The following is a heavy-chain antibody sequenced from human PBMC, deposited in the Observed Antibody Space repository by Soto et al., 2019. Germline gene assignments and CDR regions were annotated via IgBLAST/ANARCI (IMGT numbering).Heavy chain of an antibody. CDR3: AREVTVASYSFDF. CDR2: IIPIFNSA. D-gene: IGHD5-12*01. Sequence: QVQLVQSGAEVKRPGSSVKVSCKASGGTFNNYALSWVRQAPGQGLEWMGGIIPIFNSANYAQKFQGRVTITADDSTSTAHMELRSLRPADTAVYYCAREVTVASYSFDFWGQGTLVTVSS. J-gene: IGHJ4*02. V-gene: IGHV1-69*01. CDR1: GGTFNNYA.